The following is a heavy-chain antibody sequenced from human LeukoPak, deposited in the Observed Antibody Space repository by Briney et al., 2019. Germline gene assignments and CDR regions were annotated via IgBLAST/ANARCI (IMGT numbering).Heavy chain of an antibody. D-gene: IGHD2-15*01. CDR2: IYYSGST. Sequence: SETLSLTCTVSGGSISSSSYYWGWIRQPPGKGLEWIGSIYYSGSTYYNPSLKSRVTISVDTSKNQFSLKLSSVTAADTAVYYCARVPNIVVVVAAGHFDYWGQGTLVTVSS. V-gene: IGHV4-39*01. CDR1: GGSISSSSYY. J-gene: IGHJ4*02. CDR3: ARVPNIVVVVAAGHFDY.